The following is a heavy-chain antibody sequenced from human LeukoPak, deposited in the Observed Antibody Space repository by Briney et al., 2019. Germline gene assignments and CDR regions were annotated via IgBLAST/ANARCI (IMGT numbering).Heavy chain of an antibody. D-gene: IGHD2-15*01. CDR3: ASDCSGGSCYQPFDY. V-gene: IGHV3-21*01. CDR2: ISSSSSYI. CDR1: GFTFSSYA. Sequence: PGGSLRLSCAASGFTFSSYATSWVRQAPGKGLEWVSSISSSSSYIYYADSVKGRFTISRDNAKNSLYLQMNSLRAEDTAVYYCASDCSGGSCYQPFDYWGQGALVTVSS. J-gene: IGHJ4*02.